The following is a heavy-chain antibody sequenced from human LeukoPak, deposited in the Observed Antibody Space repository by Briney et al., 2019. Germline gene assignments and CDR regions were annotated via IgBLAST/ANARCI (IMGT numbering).Heavy chain of an antibody. CDR3: ARGEYFDWLAYFDY. J-gene: IGHJ4*02. CDR2: IYHSGST. D-gene: IGHD3-9*01. CDR1: GGSISSGGYY. V-gene: IGHV4-30-2*01. Sequence: SETLSLTCTVSGGSISSGGYYWSWIRQPPGKGLEWIGYIYHSGSTYYNPSLKSRVTISVDRSKNQFSLKLSSATAADTAVYYCARGEYFDWLAYFDYWGQGTLVTVSS.